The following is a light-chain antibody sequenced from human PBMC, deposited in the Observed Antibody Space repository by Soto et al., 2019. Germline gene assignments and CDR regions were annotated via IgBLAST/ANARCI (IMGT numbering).Light chain of an antibody. CDR1: QFISRW. CDR3: QQYNSYPWT. J-gene: IGKJ1*01. CDR2: HAS. V-gene: IGKV1-5*01. Sequence: DIPMTQSPSTLSASVGDRVTITCRASQFISRWLAWYQQKPGKVPKLLIFHASNLESGVPSRFSGSGSGTEFTLTISSLQPDDFATYYCQQYNSYPWTFGQGTKVEI.